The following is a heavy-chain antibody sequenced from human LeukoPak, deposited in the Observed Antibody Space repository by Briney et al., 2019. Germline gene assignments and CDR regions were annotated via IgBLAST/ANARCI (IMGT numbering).Heavy chain of an antibody. CDR3: AKSSGYSSTWEVDY. V-gene: IGHV3-23*01. CDR1: GFTFSSYG. D-gene: IGHD6-13*01. J-gene: IGHJ4*02. CDR2: ISGSGGTT. Sequence: GGSLRLSCAASGFTFSSYGMSWVRQAPGKGLECVSGISGSGGTTYYADSVKGRFTISRDNSKNTLYLQMNSLRAEDTAVYYCAKSSGYSSTWEVDYWGQGTLVTVSS.